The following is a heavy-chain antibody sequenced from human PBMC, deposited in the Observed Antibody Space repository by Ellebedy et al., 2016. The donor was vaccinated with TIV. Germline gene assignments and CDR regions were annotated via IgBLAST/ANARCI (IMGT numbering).Heavy chain of an antibody. D-gene: IGHD3-10*01. CDR1: RFTFIRYA. CDR2: ISGSGDST. Sequence: PGGSLRLSCAASRFTFIRYAIPWVRQAQGQGLEWVSGISGSGDSTYYADSVKGRFTISRDNSKSTLYLQMNSRRGEDSAKNYCAKDRVIRGVMGANDYWGRGTLVTVSS. V-gene: IGHV3-23*01. CDR3: AKDRVIRGVMGANDY. J-gene: IGHJ4*02.